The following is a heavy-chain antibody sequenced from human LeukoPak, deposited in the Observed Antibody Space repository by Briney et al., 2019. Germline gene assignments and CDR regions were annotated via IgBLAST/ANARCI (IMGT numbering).Heavy chain of an antibody. Sequence: PGGSLRLSCAASGFTFSSYAMSWVRQAPGKGLEWVSAISGSGGSTYYADSVKGRFTISRDNSKNTLYLQMDSLRAEDTAVYYCAKEKTSSWNPRPFDYWGQGTLVTVSS. CDR3: AKEKTSSWNPRPFDY. J-gene: IGHJ4*02. CDR1: GFTFSSYA. D-gene: IGHD6-13*01. CDR2: ISGSGGST. V-gene: IGHV3-23*01.